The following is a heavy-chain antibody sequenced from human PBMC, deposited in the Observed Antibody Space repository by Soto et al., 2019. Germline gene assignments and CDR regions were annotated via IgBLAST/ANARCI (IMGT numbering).Heavy chain of an antibody. D-gene: IGHD1-26*01. CDR2: TYYRSKWYN. V-gene: IGHV6-1*01. Sequence: SQTLSLTCAISGDSVSSNSAAWNWIRQSPSRGLEWLGRTYYRSKWYNDYAVSVKSRITINPDTSKNQFSLQLNSVTPEDTAGYYWAGEVGASHYYYYYGMDVWGQGTPVTVSS. CDR3: AGEVGASHYYYYYGMDV. CDR1: GDSVSSNSAA. J-gene: IGHJ6*02.